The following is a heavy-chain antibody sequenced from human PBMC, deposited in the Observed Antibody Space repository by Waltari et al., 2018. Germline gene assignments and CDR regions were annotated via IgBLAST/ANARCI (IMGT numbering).Heavy chain of an antibody. V-gene: IGHV3-48*01. J-gene: IGHJ6*02. Sequence: EVQLVESGGGLVQPGGSLRLSCAASGFTFSSYSMNWVRQAPGKGLEWVSYISSSSSTIYYADSVKGRFTISRDNAKNSLYLQMNSLRAEDTAVYYCARDEEENYYDSSDPPFWYGMDVWGQGTTVTVSS. CDR3: ARDEEENYYDSSDPPFWYGMDV. CDR2: ISSSSSTI. CDR1: GFTFSSYS. D-gene: IGHD3-22*01.